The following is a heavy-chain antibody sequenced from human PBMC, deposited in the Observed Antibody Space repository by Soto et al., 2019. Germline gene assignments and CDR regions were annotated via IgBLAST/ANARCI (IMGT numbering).Heavy chain of an antibody. D-gene: IGHD2-15*01. V-gene: IGHV1-69*12. J-gene: IGHJ6*02. CDR3: PRRRVAAHYYGMDV. CDR2: MIPIFGAA. CDR1: EGTFSSYA. Sequence: QVQLVQSGAAVKKPGSSVKVSCKASEGTFSSYAISWVRQAPGQGLEWMGGMIPIFGAANYAQKFQVRVTITAEESTSTAYMELSSLRSADTAVYYCPRRRVAAHYYGMDVWGQGTTVTVCS.